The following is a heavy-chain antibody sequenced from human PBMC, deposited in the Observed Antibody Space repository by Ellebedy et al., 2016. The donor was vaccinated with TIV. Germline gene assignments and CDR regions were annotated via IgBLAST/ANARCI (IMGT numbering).Heavy chain of an antibody. CDR2: VYHTGST. V-gene: IGHV4-31*03. J-gene: IGHJ6*02. CDR3: ARDRRFREVIAARRGDYYYYGMDV. D-gene: IGHD6-13*01. CDR1: GDSIRDGGYY. Sequence: MPSETLSLTCTVSGDSIRDGGYYWTWIRQHPGNGLEWIGYVYHTGSTYSNPSLKSRVSRSVDTSKNQFALKLNSVTTADTAVYYCARDRRFREVIAARRGDYYYYGMDVWGQGTTVTVSS.